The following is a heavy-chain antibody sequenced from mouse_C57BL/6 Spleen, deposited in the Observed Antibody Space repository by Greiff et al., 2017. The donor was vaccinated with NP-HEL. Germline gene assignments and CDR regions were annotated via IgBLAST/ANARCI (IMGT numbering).Heavy chain of an antibody. J-gene: IGHJ2*01. CDR3: ARDDGGY. CDR1: GYSITSGYY. V-gene: IGHV3-6*01. CDR2: ISYDGSN. Sequence: EVKLQESGPGLVKPSQSLSLTCSVTGYSITSGYYWNWIRQFPGNKLEWMGYISYDGSNNYNPSLKNRISITRDTSKNQFFLKLNSVTTEDTATYYCARDDGGYWGQGTTLTVSS.